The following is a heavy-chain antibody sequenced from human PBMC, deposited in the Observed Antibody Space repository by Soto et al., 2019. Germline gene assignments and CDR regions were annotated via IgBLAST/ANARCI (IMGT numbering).Heavy chain of an antibody. D-gene: IGHD1-26*01. Sequence: GGSLRLSCAASGFTFSSYWMSWVRQAPGKGLEWVANIKQDGSEKYYVDSVKGRFTISRYNAKNSLYLQMNSLRAEDTGVYHCAREGLGSAGDDAFDIWGQGTMVTVSS. J-gene: IGHJ3*02. CDR3: AREGLGSAGDDAFDI. V-gene: IGHV3-7*01. CDR2: IKQDGSEK. CDR1: GFTFSSYW.